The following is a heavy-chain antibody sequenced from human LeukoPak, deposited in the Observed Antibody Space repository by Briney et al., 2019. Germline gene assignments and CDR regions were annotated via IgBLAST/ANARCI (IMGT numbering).Heavy chain of an antibody. CDR1: GGSISTYH. D-gene: IGHD3-10*01. J-gene: IGHJ6*02. CDR3: SREILGRGVFRPSPRVDV. Sequence: SETLSLTCTVSGGSISTYHWSWIRQPPGKGLEWIGDISDSGRTNDNPSLKSRVTISVETSKNQFSLKLSPVTAADTAHYYCSREILGRGVFRPSPRVDVLGQGTTVTVSS. CDR2: ISDSGRT. V-gene: IGHV4-59*08.